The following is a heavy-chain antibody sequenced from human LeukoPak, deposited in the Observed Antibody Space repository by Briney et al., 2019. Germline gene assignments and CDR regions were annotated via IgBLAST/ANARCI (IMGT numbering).Heavy chain of an antibody. Sequence: GESLKISCKGSGYSFTSYWIGWVGQMPGKGLEWMGIIYPGDSDTRYSPSFQGQVTISADKSISTAYLQWSTLKASDTAMNYCARLVDTAYLDYWGQGTLVTVSS. CDR3: ARLVDTAYLDY. D-gene: IGHD5-18*01. CDR2: IYPGDSDT. V-gene: IGHV5-51*01. J-gene: IGHJ4*02. CDR1: GYSFTSYW.